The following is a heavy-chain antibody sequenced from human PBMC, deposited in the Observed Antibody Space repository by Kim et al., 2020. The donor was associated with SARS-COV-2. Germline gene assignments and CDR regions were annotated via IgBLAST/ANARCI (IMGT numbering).Heavy chain of an antibody. D-gene: IGHD1-7*01. Sequence: VKGRFTRTRDNAKNSLYLQMNGLRAEDTAVYYCARGYLELRDYYYYYMDVWGKGTTVTVSS. CDR3: ARGYLELRDYYYYYMDV. V-gene: IGHV3-21*01. J-gene: IGHJ6*03.